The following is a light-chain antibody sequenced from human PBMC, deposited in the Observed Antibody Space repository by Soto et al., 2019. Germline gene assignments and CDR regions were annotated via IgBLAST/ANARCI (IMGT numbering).Light chain of an antibody. Sequence: EIVLTQSPGSLSLSPGERATLSCRASQTVSSSSLAWYQQRPGQAPRLLIYRASSRATGIPDRFSGSGSGTDFTLNISRLEPEDFAVYFCQQNDNSPPILSCGGGTKVEIK. J-gene: IGKJ4*01. CDR1: QTVSSSS. CDR3: QQNDNSPPILS. V-gene: IGKV3-20*01. CDR2: RAS.